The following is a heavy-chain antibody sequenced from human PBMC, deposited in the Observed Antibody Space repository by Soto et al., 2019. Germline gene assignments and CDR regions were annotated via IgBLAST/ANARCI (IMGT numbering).Heavy chain of an antibody. J-gene: IGHJ5*02. V-gene: IGHV4-59*12. CDR1: GGSISSYY. Sequence: PSETLSLTCTVSGGSISSYYWSWIRQPPGKGLEWIGYINHSGSTNYNPSLKSRVTISVDTSKNQFSLKLSSVTAADTAVYYCARGILDFWSGYGRWFDPWGQGTLVTVSS. D-gene: IGHD3-3*01. CDR3: ARGILDFWSGYGRWFDP. CDR2: INHSGST.